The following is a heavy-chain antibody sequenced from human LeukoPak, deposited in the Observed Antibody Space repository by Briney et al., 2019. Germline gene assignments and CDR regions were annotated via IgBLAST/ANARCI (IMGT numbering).Heavy chain of an antibody. Sequence: ASVKVSCKASGYTFTSYDINWVRQATGQGLEWMGWMNPNSGNTGYAQKFQGRVTMTRNTSISTAYMELSSLRSEDTAVYYCARDPSLLGPNYLDYWGQGTLVTVSS. CDR2: MNPNSGNT. J-gene: IGHJ4*02. CDR1: GYTFTSYD. V-gene: IGHV1-8*01. CDR3: ARDPSLLGPNYLDY. D-gene: IGHD7-27*01.